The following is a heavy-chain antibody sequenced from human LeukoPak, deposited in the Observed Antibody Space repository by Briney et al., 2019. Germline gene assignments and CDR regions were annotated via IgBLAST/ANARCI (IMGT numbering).Heavy chain of an antibody. CDR2: IKQEGNDK. CDR1: GFTFSSYW. D-gene: IGHD6-13*01. Sequence: GGSLRLSCAASGFTFSSYWMNWVRQAPGKGLEWVANIKQEGNDKYYVDSVKGRFTISRDNAKNSLYLQMNSLRAEDTAVYYCARYGSTWNLDYWGQGTLVTVSS. V-gene: IGHV3-7*01. J-gene: IGHJ4*02. CDR3: ARYGSTWNLDY.